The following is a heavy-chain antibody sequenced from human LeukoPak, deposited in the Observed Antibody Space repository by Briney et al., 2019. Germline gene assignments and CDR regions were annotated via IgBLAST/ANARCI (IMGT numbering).Heavy chain of an antibody. V-gene: IGHV4-39*01. Sequence: SETLSLTCTVSGGSISSSSYYWGWIRQPPGKGLEWIGSIYYSGSTYYNPSLKSRVTISVDTSKNRFSLRLSSVTAADTAVYYCARQRIVGATRGFDYWGQGTLVTVSS. CDR1: GGSISSSSYY. J-gene: IGHJ4*02. CDR3: ARQRIVGATRGFDY. D-gene: IGHD1-26*01. CDR2: IYYSGST.